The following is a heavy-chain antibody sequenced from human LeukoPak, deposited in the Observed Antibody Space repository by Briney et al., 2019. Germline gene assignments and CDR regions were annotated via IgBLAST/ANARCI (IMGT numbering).Heavy chain of an antibody. CDR2: IRSKAHSYAT. J-gene: IGHJ3*02. D-gene: IGHD5-24*01. Sequence: GGSLRLSCAASGYTFKGSSMLWVRQASGKGLEWVGRIRSKAHSYATAYAASVKGRFTISRDDSKNTAYLQMNSLKSDDTAVYYCTRPPRNDYNDAFDIWGQGTMVTVSS. CDR3: TRPPRNDYNDAFDI. CDR1: GYTFKGSS. V-gene: IGHV3-73*01.